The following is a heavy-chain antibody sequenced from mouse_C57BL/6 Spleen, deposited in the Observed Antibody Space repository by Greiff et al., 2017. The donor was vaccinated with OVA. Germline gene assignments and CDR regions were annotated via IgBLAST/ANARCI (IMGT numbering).Heavy chain of an antibody. V-gene: IGHV5-9*01. CDR2: ISGGSGNT. CDR3: ARQSTTGKGFAY. D-gene: IGHD6-1*01. Sequence: VQLKESGGGLVKPGGSLKLSCAASGFTFSSYTMSWVRQTPEKRLEWVASISGGSGNTYYPDSVKGRFTISRDNAKNTLYLQMSRLRSEDKALYYCARQSTTGKGFAYWGQGTLVTVSA. CDR1: GFTFSSYT. J-gene: IGHJ3*01.